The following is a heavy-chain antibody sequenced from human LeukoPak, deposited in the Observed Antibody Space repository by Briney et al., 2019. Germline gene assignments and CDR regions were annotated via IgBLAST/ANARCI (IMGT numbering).Heavy chain of an antibody. CDR1: GGSFGGYY. J-gene: IGHJ2*01. Sequence: PSETLSLTCAVYGGSFGGYYWSWIRQPPGKGLEWIGEISHSGSTNYNPSLKSRVTISVDTSKNQFSLKLSSVTAADTAVYYCARGWVSYYGDYGWYFDLWGRGTLVTVSS. V-gene: IGHV4-34*01. D-gene: IGHD4-17*01. CDR3: ARGWVSYYGDYGWYFDL. CDR2: ISHSGST.